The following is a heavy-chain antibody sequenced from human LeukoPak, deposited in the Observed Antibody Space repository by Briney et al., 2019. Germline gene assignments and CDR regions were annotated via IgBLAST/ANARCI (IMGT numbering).Heavy chain of an antibody. Sequence: GGALRLSCAASGFTFSTYAMSWVREAPARGLEWVSAISASGDNTFYADSVKGRFTTSRDNYKNTLFLQMNTLGAEDTAVYYCAKYCISSTCYQPYGMDAWGQGTTVTVSS. D-gene: IGHD2-2*01. CDR3: AKYCISSTCYQPYGMDA. J-gene: IGHJ6*02. CDR1: GFTFSTYA. V-gene: IGHV3-23*01. CDR2: ISASGDNT.